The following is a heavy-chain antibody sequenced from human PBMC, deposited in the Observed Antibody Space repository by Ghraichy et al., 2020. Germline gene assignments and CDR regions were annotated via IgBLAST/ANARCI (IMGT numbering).Heavy chain of an antibody. D-gene: IGHD6-19*01. CDR3: ARRVSGWYYFDH. Sequence: LSLTCAASGFTFSDHYMDWVRQAPGKGLEWVGRTTNKENSYTIEYAASVKGRFTISRDNSKNSLYLQMNSLKIEDTAVYYCARRVSGWYYFDHWGQGTLVTVSS. J-gene: IGHJ4*02. V-gene: IGHV3-72*01. CDR2: TTNKENSYTI. CDR1: GFTFSDHY.